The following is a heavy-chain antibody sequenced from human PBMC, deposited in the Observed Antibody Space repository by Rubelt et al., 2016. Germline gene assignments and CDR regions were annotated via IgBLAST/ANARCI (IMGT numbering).Heavy chain of an antibody. V-gene: IGHV3-21*05. Sequence: EVQLVESGGGLVKPGGSLRLSCEASGFTFSSYTMNWVRQAPGKGLEWVSYISSSSSTIYYADSVKGRFTISRDNSKNTLYLEMSSRSGEDTAVYYCARLESPLGGYWGQGTLVTVSS. D-gene: IGHD3-16*01. CDR2: ISSSSSTI. J-gene: IGHJ4*02. CDR3: ARLESPLGGY. CDR1: GFTFSSYT.